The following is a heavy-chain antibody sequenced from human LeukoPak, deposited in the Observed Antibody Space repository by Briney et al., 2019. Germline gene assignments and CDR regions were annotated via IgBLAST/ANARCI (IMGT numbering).Heavy chain of an antibody. CDR1: GFTFISYA. Sequence: PGGSLRLSCAASGFTFISYAMTWVRQAPGKGLEWVSAISGSGGSTYYADSVKGRFTISRDNSKNTLYLQMNSLRAEDTAVYYCAKDRLLSGYDFDAFDIWGQGTMVTVSS. V-gene: IGHV3-23*01. CDR3: AKDRLLSGYDFDAFDI. J-gene: IGHJ3*02. D-gene: IGHD5-12*01. CDR2: ISGSGGST.